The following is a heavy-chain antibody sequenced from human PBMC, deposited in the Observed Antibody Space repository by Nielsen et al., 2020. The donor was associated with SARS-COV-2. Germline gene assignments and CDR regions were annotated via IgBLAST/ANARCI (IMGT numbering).Heavy chain of an antibody. CDR3: ARDLQVVVAATYSYYYYGMDV. V-gene: IGHV3-11*01. J-gene: IGHJ6*02. CDR2: ISSSGSTI. D-gene: IGHD2-15*01. Sequence: WIRQPPGKGLEWVSYISSSGSTIYYADSVKGRFTIPRDNAKNSLYLQMNSLRAEDTAVYYCARDLQVVVAATYSYYYYGMDVWGQGTTVTVSS.